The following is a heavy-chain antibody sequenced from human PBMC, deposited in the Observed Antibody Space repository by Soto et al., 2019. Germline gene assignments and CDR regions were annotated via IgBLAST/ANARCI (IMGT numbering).Heavy chain of an antibody. V-gene: IGHV3-23*01. CDR3: TKGPWGSTWNNSFDP. CDR2: SSGSGGTT. J-gene: IGHJ5*02. CDR1: GFTFSSYA. Sequence: GGSLRLSCAASGFTFSSYALTWVRQAPGEGLEWVSASSGSGGTTLYADSVMGRFTISRDNSKSTVYLQMNSLRADDTAIYYCTKGPWGSTWNNSFDPWGQGTLVTVSS. D-gene: IGHD3-16*01.